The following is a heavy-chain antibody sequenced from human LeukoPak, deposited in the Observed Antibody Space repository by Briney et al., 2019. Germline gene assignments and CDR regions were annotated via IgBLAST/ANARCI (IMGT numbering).Heavy chain of an antibody. CDR2: ISYDGSNK. J-gene: IGHJ4*02. V-gene: IGHV3-30*04. CDR1: GFTFSSYA. Sequence: GGSRRLSCAASGFTFSSYAMHWVRQAPGKGLEWVAVISYDGSNKYYADSVKGRFTISRDNSKNTLYLQMNSLRAEDTAVYYCARDRYGDYGDFDYWGQGTLVTVSS. CDR3: ARDRYGDYGDFDY. D-gene: IGHD4-17*01.